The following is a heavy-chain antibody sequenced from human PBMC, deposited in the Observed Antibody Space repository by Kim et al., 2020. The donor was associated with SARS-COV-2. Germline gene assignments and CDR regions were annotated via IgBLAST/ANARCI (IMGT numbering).Heavy chain of an antibody. V-gene: IGHV1-46*01. Sequence: ASVKVSCKASGYTFTSYHMHWVRQAPGQGLEWMGFINASDRSASYPQKFQGRVTMTRDTSTSTVYMELSSLRSEDTAVYYCAREGPTTYYFDYWGQGTLV. CDR3: AREGPTTYYFDY. J-gene: IGHJ4*02. D-gene: IGHD1-7*01. CDR2: INASDRSA. CDR1: GYTFTSYH.